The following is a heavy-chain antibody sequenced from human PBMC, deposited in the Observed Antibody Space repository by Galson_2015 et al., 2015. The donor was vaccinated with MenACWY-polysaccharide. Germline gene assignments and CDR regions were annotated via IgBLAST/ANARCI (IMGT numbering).Heavy chain of an antibody. J-gene: IGHJ6*02. CDR1: GLIVSANY. Sequence: SLRLSCAASGLIVSANYMAWFRQPPGKGLEWVSTIHSGGNTYYADSVKGRFTISRDNSKNTLYLQMNSLRADDTAMYYCARHRPRGNGMDVWGQGTTVTVSS. V-gene: IGHV3-53*01. CDR2: IHSGGNT. D-gene: IGHD1-14*01. CDR3: ARHRPRGNGMDV.